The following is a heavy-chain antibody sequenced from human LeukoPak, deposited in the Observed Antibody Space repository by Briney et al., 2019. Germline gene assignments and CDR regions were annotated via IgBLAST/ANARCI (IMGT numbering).Heavy chain of an antibody. J-gene: IGHJ4*02. CDR1: GYLFINYG. V-gene: IGHV1-18*01. CDR2: ISPYSGNT. CDR3: ARGEYNYFDY. D-gene: IGHD2/OR15-2a*01. Sequence: ASVRVSCKASGYLFINYGISWLRQAPGQGLECMGWISPYSGNTDYPQKLQGRVTMTTDTSTTTAYMELRSLRSDDTAVYYCARGEYNYFDYWGQGTLVTVSS.